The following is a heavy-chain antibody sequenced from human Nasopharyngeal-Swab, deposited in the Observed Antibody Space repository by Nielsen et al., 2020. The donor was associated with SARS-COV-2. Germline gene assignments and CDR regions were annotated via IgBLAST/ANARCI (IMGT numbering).Heavy chain of an antibody. V-gene: IGHV3-53*01. Sequence: LKISCAASWFTVSSNYMSWVRQAPGKGLEWVSVIYSGGSTYYADSVKGRFTISRDNSKNTLYLQMNSLRAEDTAVYYCARGSSGDYWGQGTLVTVSS. CDR2: IYSGGST. CDR1: WFTVSSNY. J-gene: IGHJ4*02. D-gene: IGHD6-6*01. CDR3: ARGSSGDY.